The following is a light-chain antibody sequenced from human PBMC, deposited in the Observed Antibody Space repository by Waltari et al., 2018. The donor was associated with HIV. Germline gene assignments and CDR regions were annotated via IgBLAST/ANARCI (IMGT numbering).Light chain of an antibody. J-gene: IGLJ2*01. Sequence: QSALTQPASVSGSPGQSITFSFTGTSNDLGGYNFVSWYQHHPGKAPKLMISEVSKRPSGVSDRFSGSKSGNTASLTISGLQAEDEADYYCSSYTSSNTLIFGGGTRLTVL. CDR1: SNDLGGYNF. CDR3: SSYTSSNTLI. CDR2: EVS. V-gene: IGLV2-14*01.